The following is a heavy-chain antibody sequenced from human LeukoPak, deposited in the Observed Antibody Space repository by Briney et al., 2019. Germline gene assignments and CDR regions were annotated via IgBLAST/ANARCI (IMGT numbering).Heavy chain of an antibody. V-gene: IGHV3-23*01. Sequence: GGSLRLSCAASGFTFSSYAMSWVRQAPGKGLEWVSAISGSGGSTYYADSVKGRFTISRDNSKNTLYLQMHRLRGEDTAVYYCAKQGRLLVVPPHSRWSNSFDYWGQGTLVTVSS. CDR3: AKQGRLLVVPPHSRWSNSFDY. CDR2: ISGSGGST. D-gene: IGHD2-15*01. J-gene: IGHJ4*02. CDR1: GFTFSSYA.